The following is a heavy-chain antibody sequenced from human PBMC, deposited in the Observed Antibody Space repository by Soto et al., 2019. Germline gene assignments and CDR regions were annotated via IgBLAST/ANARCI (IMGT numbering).Heavy chain of an antibody. Sequence: QVVLQESGPGLVKPSETLSLTCSVSGRSITSYYWSWVRQPPGKGLEWIGYIYDNGITSQNPSLKSRVTMSADTSQNQFSLKMTSVTGADTAVYFCKRTYDRNGYANDFDAWGQGILVTVTS. V-gene: IGHV4-59*12. CDR3: KRTYDRNGYANDFDA. J-gene: IGHJ4*02. CDR1: GRSITSYY. CDR2: IYDNGIT. D-gene: IGHD3-22*01.